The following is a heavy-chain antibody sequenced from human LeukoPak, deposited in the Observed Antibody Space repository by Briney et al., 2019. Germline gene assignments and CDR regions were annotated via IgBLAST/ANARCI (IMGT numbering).Heavy chain of an antibody. CDR1: GYTFTSYA. Sequence: GASVKVSCKASGYTFTSYAMHWVRQAPEQRLGWMGWINAGNGNTKYSQKFQGRVTITRDTSASTAYMELSSLRSEDTAVYYCARASLGLFGEFSDYYYYYGMDVWGQGTTVTVSS. D-gene: IGHD3-10*02. CDR2: INAGNGNT. V-gene: IGHV1-3*01. J-gene: IGHJ6*02. CDR3: ARASLGLFGEFSDYYYYYGMDV.